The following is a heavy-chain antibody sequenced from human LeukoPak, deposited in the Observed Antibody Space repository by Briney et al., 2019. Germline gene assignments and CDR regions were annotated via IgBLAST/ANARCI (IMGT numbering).Heavy chain of an antibody. D-gene: IGHD1-26*01. Sequence: GGSLRLSCAASGFTFSDYYMSWIRQAPGKGLEWVSRVHPDGTNTAYSDSVKGRFTISRDNVRNTVYLQMNSLRAEDAAVYYCARDSSGYSGSYYLYYYYYYMDVWGKGTTVTVSS. CDR1: GFTFSDYY. V-gene: IGHV3-74*01. J-gene: IGHJ6*03. CDR2: VHPDGTNT. CDR3: ARDSSGYSGSYYLYYYYYYMDV.